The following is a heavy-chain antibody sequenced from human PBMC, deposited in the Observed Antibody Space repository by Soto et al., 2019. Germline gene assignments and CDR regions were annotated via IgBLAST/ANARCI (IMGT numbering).Heavy chain of an antibody. Sequence: DVHLVESGGGLVQSGGSLRLSCAASGFSFSNYGMSWVRQAPGKGLEWVSHISGSGTNIYYAGSVKGRFTVSRDIAKNSLFLQMNSLRDEDTAVYYCARCRYSYGYDFDSWGQGTLVTVSS. J-gene: IGHJ4*02. CDR3: ARCRYSYGYDFDS. D-gene: IGHD5-18*01. V-gene: IGHV3-48*02. CDR1: GFSFSNYG. CDR2: ISGSGTNI.